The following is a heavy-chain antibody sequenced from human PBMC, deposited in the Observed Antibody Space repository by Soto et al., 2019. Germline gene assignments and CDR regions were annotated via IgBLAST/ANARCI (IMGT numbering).Heavy chain of an antibody. J-gene: IGHJ5*02. CDR2: IYWNDDK. CDR1: GFSLSTSGVG. CDR3: APSKDLGYGSCWGTCGNWFDP. Sequence: QITLKESGPTLVKPTQTLTLTCTFSGFSLSTSGVGVGWIRQPPGKALDWLALIYWNDDKRYSPSLKSRLTITKDTSKNQVVLTMTNMDPADTATYYCAPSKDLGYGSCWGTCGNWFDPWGLGTLVTVSS. D-gene: IGHD3-10*02. V-gene: IGHV2-5*01.